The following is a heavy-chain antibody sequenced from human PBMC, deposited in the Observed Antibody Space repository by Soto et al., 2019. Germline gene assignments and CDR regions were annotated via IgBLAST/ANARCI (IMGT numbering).Heavy chain of an antibody. CDR3: ARARAVAGLYHGMDV. CDR1: GGTFSRYP. J-gene: IGHJ6*02. D-gene: IGHD6-19*01. CDR2: IIPMFGTA. V-gene: IGHV1-69*01. Sequence: QVQLVQSGAEVRKPGSSVKVSCKASGGTFSRYPISWVRQAPGQGLEWMGGIIPMFGTANHAQKFQGRVNITADESTSTAYVELSSLRSEDTAMYFCARARAVAGLYHGMDVWGQGTTVIVSS.